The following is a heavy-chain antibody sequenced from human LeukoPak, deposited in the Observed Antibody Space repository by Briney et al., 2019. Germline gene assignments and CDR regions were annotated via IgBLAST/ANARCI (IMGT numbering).Heavy chain of an antibody. CDR3: ARDVRLWLAREY. Sequence: PGGSPSLSCAASGSTVSIYSINWLRQAPGKGLEWVSSIRSTGSYKYYADSVKGRFTISRDNAKNSLYLQMNSLRAEDTAVYECARDVRLWLAREYWGEGPLVTVSS. V-gene: IGHV3-21*01. D-gene: IGHD3-10*01. CDR1: GSTVSIYS. CDR2: IRSTGSYK. J-gene: IGHJ4*02.